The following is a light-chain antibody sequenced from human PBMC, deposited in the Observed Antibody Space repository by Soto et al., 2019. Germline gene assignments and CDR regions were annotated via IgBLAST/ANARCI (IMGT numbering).Light chain of an antibody. Sequence: QSFLTQPASVSGSPGQSITISCGGTSSDIGSYDHVAWFQQFPGKTPKLMIYSVSNRPSGVSYRFSGSKSGNTASLTISALQAEDEADYYCISYTVSRSYVFGTGTKVTVL. V-gene: IGLV2-14*01. CDR3: ISYTVSRSYV. CDR1: SSDIGSYDH. CDR2: SVS. J-gene: IGLJ1*01.